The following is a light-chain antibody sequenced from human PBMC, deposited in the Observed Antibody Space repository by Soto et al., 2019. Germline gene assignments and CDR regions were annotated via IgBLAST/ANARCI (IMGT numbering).Light chain of an antibody. CDR1: RSVSSS. CDR2: GAS. CDR3: QQYDNWPPLT. J-gene: IGKJ4*01. V-gene: IGKV3-15*01. Sequence: EIVMMQSPVTLSVSPGERATLSCRASRSVSSSLAWYQQRPGQAPRLLIYGASTRATGIPARFTGSGSGTESTLTISSLQSEDFAIYYCQQYDNWPPLTFGGGTKVDIK.